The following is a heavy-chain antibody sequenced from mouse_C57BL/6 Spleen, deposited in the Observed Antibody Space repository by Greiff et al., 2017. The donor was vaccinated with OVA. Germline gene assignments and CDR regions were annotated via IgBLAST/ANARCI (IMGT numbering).Heavy chain of an antibody. CDR2: IDPSDSYT. Sequence: QVQLQQPGAELVMPGASVKLSCTASGYTFTSYWMHWVKQSPGQGLEWIGEIDPSDSYTNYNQKFKGKSTLTVDKSSSTAYMQLSSLTSEDSAVYYCAIYGSSYGYFDVWGTGTTVTVSS. D-gene: IGHD1-1*01. CDR1: GYTFTSYW. CDR3: AIYGSSYGYFDV. V-gene: IGHV1-69*01. J-gene: IGHJ1*03.